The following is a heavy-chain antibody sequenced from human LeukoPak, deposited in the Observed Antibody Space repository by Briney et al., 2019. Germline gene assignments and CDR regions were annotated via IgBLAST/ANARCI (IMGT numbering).Heavy chain of an antibody. CDR3: ARDALCSSTSCYYYYYYVDV. V-gene: IGHV4-4*07. D-gene: IGHD2-2*01. Sequence: SETLSLTCTASGGSISSYYWSWIRQPAGKGLEWIGRIYTSGSTNYNPSLKSRVTMSVDTSKNQFSLKLSSVTAADTAVYYCARDALCSSTSCYYYYYYVDVWGKGTTVTVSS. CDR2: IYTSGST. J-gene: IGHJ6*03. CDR1: GGSISSYY.